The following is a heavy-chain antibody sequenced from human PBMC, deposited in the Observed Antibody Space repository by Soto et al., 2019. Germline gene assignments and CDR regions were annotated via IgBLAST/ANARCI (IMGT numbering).Heavy chain of an antibody. CDR1: GFTFSSYA. J-gene: IGHJ5*02. D-gene: IGHD1-1*01. Sequence: GSLRLSCAASGFTFSSYAMSWVLQAPGKGLEWVSAISGSGGSTYYADSVKGRLTISRDNSKNTLYLQMNSLRAEDTAVYYCAKDSTTGTTLWFDPWGQGTLVTVSS. CDR3: AKDSTTGTTLWFDP. CDR2: ISGSGGST. V-gene: IGHV3-23*01.